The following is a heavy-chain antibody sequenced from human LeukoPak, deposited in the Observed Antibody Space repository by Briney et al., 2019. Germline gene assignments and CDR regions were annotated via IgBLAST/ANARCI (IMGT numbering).Heavy chain of an antibody. Sequence: ASVKVSCKASGYTFTSYGISWVRQAPGQGLEWMGWMNPNSGNTGYAQKFQGRVTMTRNTSISTAYMELSSLRSEDTAVYYCARGGCSGGSCYSNNWFDPWGQGTLVTVSS. CDR2: MNPNSGNT. J-gene: IGHJ5*02. CDR3: ARGGCSGGSCYSNNWFDP. V-gene: IGHV1-8*02. CDR1: GYTFTSYG. D-gene: IGHD2-15*01.